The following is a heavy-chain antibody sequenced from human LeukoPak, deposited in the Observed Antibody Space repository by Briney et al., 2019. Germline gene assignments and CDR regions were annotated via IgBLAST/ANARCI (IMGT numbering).Heavy chain of an antibody. V-gene: IGHV1-2*02. Sequence: ASVKVSCKASGYTFTGYYMHWVRQAPGQGLEWMGWINPNSGGTNYAQKFQGRVTMTRGTSISTAYMELSRLRSDDTAVYYCARDYDFWSGYHYFDYWGQGTLVTVSS. D-gene: IGHD3-3*01. CDR1: GYTFTGYY. CDR2: INPNSGGT. J-gene: IGHJ4*02. CDR3: ARDYDFWSGYHYFDY.